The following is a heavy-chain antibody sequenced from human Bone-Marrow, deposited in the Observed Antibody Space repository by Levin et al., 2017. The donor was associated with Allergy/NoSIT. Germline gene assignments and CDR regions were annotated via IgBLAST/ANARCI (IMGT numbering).Heavy chain of an antibody. CDR1: GFTFSSYA. CDR2: ISYDGSNK. Sequence: GGSLRLSCAASGFTFSSYAMHWVRQAPGKGLEWVAVISYDGSNKYYADSVKGRFTISRDNSKNTLYLQMNSLRAEDTAVYYCASGYSSGWYRNAFDIWGQGTMVTVSS. CDR3: ASGYSSGWYRNAFDI. D-gene: IGHD6-19*01. J-gene: IGHJ3*02. V-gene: IGHV3-30-3*01.